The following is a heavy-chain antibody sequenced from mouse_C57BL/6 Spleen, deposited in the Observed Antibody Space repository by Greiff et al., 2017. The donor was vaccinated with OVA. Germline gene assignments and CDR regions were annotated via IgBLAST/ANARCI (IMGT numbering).Heavy chain of an antibody. V-gene: IGHV1-69*01. CDR3: ARHALSEAWFAY. D-gene: IGHD1-3*01. CDR2: IDPSDSYT. Sequence: QVQLQQPGAELVMPGASVKLSCKASGYTFTSYWMHWVKQRPGQGLEWIGEIDPSDSYTNYNQKFKGKSTLTVDKSSSPAYMQLSSLTSEDSAVYYCARHALSEAWFAYWGQGTLVTVSA. CDR1: GYTFTSYW. J-gene: IGHJ3*01.